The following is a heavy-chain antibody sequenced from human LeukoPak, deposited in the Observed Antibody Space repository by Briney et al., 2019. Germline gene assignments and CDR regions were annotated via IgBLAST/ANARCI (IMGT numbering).Heavy chain of an antibody. J-gene: IGHJ5*02. CDR1: GFTFSSYS. CDR2: ITSSGRYI. Sequence: PGGSLRLSCAASGFTFSSYSMNWVRQAPGKGLEWVSSITSSGRYIYYADSVKGRFTISRDNARNSLYLQMNSLRAEDTAVYYCARDSEGVTGTTSWFDPWGQGTLVTVSS. V-gene: IGHV3-21*01. D-gene: IGHD1-7*01. CDR3: ARDSEGVTGTTSWFDP.